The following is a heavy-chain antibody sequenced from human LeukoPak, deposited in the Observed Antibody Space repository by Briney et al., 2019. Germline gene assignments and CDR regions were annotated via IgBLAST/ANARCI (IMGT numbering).Heavy chain of an antibody. V-gene: IGHV3-21*01. CDR2: ISSSSSYI. CDR3: ARSWNSGSYHPILYDAFDI. CDR1: GFTFSSYS. Sequence: GGSLRLSCAASGFTFSSYSMNRVRQAPGKGLEWASSISSSSSYIYYADSVKGRFTISRDNAKNSLYLQMNSLRAEDTAVYYCARSWNSGSYHPILYDAFDIWGQGTMVTVSS. D-gene: IGHD1-26*01. J-gene: IGHJ3*02.